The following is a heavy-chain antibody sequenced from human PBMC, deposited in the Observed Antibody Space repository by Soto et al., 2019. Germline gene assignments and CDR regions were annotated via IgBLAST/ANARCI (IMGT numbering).Heavy chain of an antibody. CDR2: IIPILGIA. CDR1: GGTFSSYT. Sequence: QVQLVQSGAEVKKPGSSVKVSCKASGGTFSSYTISWVRQAPGQGLEWMGRIIPILGIANYAQKFQGRVXIXAXXSTSTAYMELSSLRSEDTAVYYCARTPDWGDAFDIWGQGTMVTVSS. V-gene: IGHV1-69*02. J-gene: IGHJ3*02. CDR3: ARTPDWGDAFDI. D-gene: IGHD7-27*01.